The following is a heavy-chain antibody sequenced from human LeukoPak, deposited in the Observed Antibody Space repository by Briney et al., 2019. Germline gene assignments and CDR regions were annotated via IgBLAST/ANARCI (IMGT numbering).Heavy chain of an antibody. Sequence: NSSETLSLTCTVSGGSISSYYWSWIRQPPGKGLEWIGYIYYSGSTNYNPSLKSRVTISVDTSKNQFSLKLSSVTAADTAVYYCARAMHLWSGYYNWWFDPWGQGTLVTVSS. CDR3: ARAMHLWSGYYNWWFDP. CDR1: GGSISSYY. J-gene: IGHJ5*02. D-gene: IGHD3-3*02. CDR2: IYYSGST. V-gene: IGHV4-59*01.